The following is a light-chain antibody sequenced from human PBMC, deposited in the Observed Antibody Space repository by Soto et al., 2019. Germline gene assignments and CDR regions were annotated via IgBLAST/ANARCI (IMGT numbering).Light chain of an antibody. CDR3: QKYNNAPRT. CDR1: QSVDTTF. V-gene: IGKV3-20*01. CDR2: GAS. J-gene: IGKJ1*01. Sequence: EIVLTQSPGSLSLSPGQRATLSCRASQSVDTTFFAWYQKKPGQAPRLLIYGASKRATGIPDRFSGSGSGTDFTLIISRLEPEDFAVYYCQKYNNAPRTFGQGTKVEI.